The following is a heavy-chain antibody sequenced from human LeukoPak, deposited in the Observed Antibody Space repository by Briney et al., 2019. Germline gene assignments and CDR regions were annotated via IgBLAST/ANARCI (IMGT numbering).Heavy chain of an antibody. V-gene: IGHV3-33*01. CDR1: GFTFSDYG. Sequence: GGSLRLSCTASGFTFSDYGMHWVRQPPGKGLEWVAIIWNDESNKYYADSVKGRFTISRDNSKNTLYLQMNTLRVEDSAVYYCARDPYGMDVWGQGTTVTVSS. CDR2: IWNDESNK. J-gene: IGHJ6*02. CDR3: ARDPYGMDV.